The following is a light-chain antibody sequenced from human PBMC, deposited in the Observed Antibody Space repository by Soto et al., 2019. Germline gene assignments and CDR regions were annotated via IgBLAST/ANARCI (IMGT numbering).Light chain of an antibody. J-gene: IGLJ2*01. Sequence: QSALTQPASVSGSPGQSITISCTGTSSDVGGYNYVSWYQQHPGKVPKLMIYDDTNRPSGVSNRFSGSKSGNTASLTISGLQAEDEADYYCSSYTSSITVVFGGGTKVTVL. CDR1: SSDVGGYNY. V-gene: IGLV2-14*01. CDR2: DDT. CDR3: SSYTSSITVV.